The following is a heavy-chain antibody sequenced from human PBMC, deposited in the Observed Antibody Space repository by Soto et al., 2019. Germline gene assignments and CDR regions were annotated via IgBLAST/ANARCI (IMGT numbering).Heavy chain of an antibody. D-gene: IGHD2-15*01. J-gene: IGHJ4*02. V-gene: IGHV4-61*08. Sequence: PSETLSLTCTVSGGSISSGGYYWSWIRQPPGMGLEWIGYISYSGGTNYNPSLKSRVTISVDTSKNQLSLKVNSVTAADTAVYYCARDSGDSWGNIDYWGQGTLVTVSS. CDR2: ISYSGGT. CDR1: GGSISSGGYY. CDR3: ARDSGDSWGNIDY.